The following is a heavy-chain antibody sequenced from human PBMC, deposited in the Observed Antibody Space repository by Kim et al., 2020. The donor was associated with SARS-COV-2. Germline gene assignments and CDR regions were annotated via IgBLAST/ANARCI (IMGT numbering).Heavy chain of an antibody. Sequence: ASVKVSCKASGYTFTSYDINWVRQATGQGLEWMGWMNPNSGNTGYAQKFQGRVTMTRNTSISTAYMELSSLRSEDTDVYYCARGRGAAAGSWFDPWGQGTLVTVSS. CDR3: ARGRGAAAGSWFDP. CDR1: GYTFTSYD. D-gene: IGHD6-13*01. V-gene: IGHV1-8*01. CDR2: MNPNSGNT. J-gene: IGHJ5*02.